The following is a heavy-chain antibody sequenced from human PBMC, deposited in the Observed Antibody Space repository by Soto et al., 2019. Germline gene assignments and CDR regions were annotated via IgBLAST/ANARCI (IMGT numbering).Heavy chain of an antibody. CDR3: AFGPYYDFWSGYYRSSYYYGMDV. CDR2: ISGSGGST. J-gene: IGHJ6*02. V-gene: IGHV3-23*01. CDR1: GFTFSSYA. Sequence: EVQLLESGGGLVQPGGSLRLSCAASGFTFSSYAMSWVRQAPGKGLEWVSAISGSGGSTYYADSVKGRFTISRDNSKNTLYLQMNSLRVEDTAVYYCAFGPYYDFWSGYYRSSYYYGMDVWGQGTTVTVSS. D-gene: IGHD3-3*01.